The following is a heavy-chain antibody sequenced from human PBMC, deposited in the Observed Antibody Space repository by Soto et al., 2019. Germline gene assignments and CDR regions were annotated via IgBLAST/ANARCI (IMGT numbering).Heavy chain of an antibody. CDR3: ARDYVSDGGYLYTFDF. D-gene: IGHD5-12*01. V-gene: IGHV1-3*01. CDR2: INAGNGNT. Sequence: QVQLVQSGAEVKKPGASVKVSCKASGYTFTSYAMHWVRQAPGQRLEWMGWINAGNGNTKYSQKFQGRVTITRDTSASTAYMELSSLRSEDTAVYYCARDYVSDGGYLYTFDFWGQGTMVTVSS. J-gene: IGHJ3*01. CDR1: GYTFTSYA.